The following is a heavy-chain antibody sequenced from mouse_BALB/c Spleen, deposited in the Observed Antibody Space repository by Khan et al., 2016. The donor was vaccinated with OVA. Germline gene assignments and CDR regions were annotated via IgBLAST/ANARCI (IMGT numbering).Heavy chain of an antibody. CDR1: GYSITSDYA. D-gene: IGHD4-1*01. J-gene: IGHJ3*01. CDR3: AMGRTY. V-gene: IGHV3-2*02. Sequence: QLEESGPGLVKPSQSLSLTCTVTGYSITSDYAWNWIRQFPGNKLEWMGYISYSGRTSYNPSLKSRISVTRDTSKNQFFLQLNSVTTKDTATYYCAMGRTYWGQGTLVTVSA. CDR2: ISYSGRT.